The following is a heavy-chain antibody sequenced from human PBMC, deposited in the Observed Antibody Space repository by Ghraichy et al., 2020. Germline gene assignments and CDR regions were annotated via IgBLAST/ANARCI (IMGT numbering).Heavy chain of an antibody. CDR2: INTDGSST. Sequence: GGSLRLSCAASGFTFSSYWMHWVRQAPGKGLVWVSRINTDGSSTSYADSVKGRFTISRDNAKNTLYLQMNSLRAEDTAVYYCARSISLRGYFDLWGRGTLVTVSS. J-gene: IGHJ2*01. CDR1: GFTFSSYW. V-gene: IGHV3-74*01. D-gene: IGHD3-3*02. CDR3: ARSISLRGYFDL.